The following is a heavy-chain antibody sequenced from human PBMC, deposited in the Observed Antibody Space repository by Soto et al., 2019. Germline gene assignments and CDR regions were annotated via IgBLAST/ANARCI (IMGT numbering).Heavy chain of an antibody. V-gene: IGHV4-38-2*02. CDR2: ISHTGTT. D-gene: IGHD2-15*01. Sequence: PSETLSLTCRVSGFPISSPYSWGWIRQPPGKGLEWIGSISHTGTTSYSPSLTSRVSISVDTSKNQVSLKLTSVTAADTAVYFCARVTLLIRAYDHFGVDVWGHGTTVTVSS. CDR3: ARVTLLIRAYDHFGVDV. CDR1: GFPISSPYS. J-gene: IGHJ6*02.